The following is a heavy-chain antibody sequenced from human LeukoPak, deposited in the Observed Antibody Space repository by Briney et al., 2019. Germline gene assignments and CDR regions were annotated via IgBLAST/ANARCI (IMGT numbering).Heavy chain of an antibody. CDR2: IKQDGSEK. J-gene: IGHJ3*02. CDR3: ARDHLYSSSPTDAFDI. V-gene: IGHV3-7*01. CDR1: GFTFSSYW. Sequence: GGSLRLSCAVSGFTFSSYWMSWVRQAPGKGLEWVANIKQDGSEKYYVDSVKGRFTISRDNAKNSLYLQMNSLRAEDTAVYYCARDHLYSSSPTDAFDIWGQGTMVTVSS. D-gene: IGHD6-6*01.